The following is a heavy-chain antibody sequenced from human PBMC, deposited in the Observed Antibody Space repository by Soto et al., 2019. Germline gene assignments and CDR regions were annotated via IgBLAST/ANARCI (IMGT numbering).Heavy chain of an antibody. J-gene: IGHJ6*02. CDR2: ISYDGSNK. V-gene: IGHV3-30*18. Sequence: GGSLRLSCAASGFTFSSYGMHWVRQAPGKGLEWVAVISYDGSNKYYADSVKGRFTISRDNSKNTLYLQMNSLRAEDTAVYYCAKDRIDYSNYGVMWLLSSYYYYYGMDVWGQGTTVTVSS. CDR3: AKDRIDYSNYGVMWLLSSYYYYYGMDV. D-gene: IGHD4-4*01. CDR1: GFTFSSYG.